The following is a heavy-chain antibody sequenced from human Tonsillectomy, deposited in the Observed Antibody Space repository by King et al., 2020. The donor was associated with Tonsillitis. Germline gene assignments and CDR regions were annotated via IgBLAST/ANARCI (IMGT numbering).Heavy chain of an antibody. J-gene: IGHJ4*02. CDR2: ISYDGSNK. D-gene: IGHD6-19*01. Sequence: VQLVESGGGVVQPGRSLRLSCAASGFTFSSYAMHWVRQAPGKGLEWVAVISYDGSNKYYADSVKGRFTISRDNSKNTLYLQMNSLRAEDTAVYYCARERGEDGQWLVLYWGQGTLVTVSS. V-gene: IGHV3-30-3*01. CDR1: GFTFSSYA. CDR3: ARERGEDGQWLVLY.